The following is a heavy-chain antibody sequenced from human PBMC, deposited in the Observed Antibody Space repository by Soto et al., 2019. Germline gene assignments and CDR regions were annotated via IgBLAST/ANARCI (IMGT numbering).Heavy chain of an antibody. D-gene: IGHD3-3*01. V-gene: IGHV3-23*01. Sequence: GGSLRLSCAASGFTFSSYAMNWVRQAPGKGLGWVSTISCGGGSTYYADSVKGRFTISRDNSKNTLYLQVNSLRAEDTAVYYCATNYDLWSGYYTDYYYYYGMDVWGQGTTVTVSS. CDR1: GFTFSSYA. CDR3: ATNYDLWSGYYTDYYYYYGMDV. J-gene: IGHJ6*02. CDR2: ISCGGGST.